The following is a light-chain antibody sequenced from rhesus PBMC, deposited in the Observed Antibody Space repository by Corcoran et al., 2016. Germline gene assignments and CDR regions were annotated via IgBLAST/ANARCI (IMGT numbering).Light chain of an antibody. CDR1: QGINTW. Sequence: DIQMTQSPSSLSASVGDRVTITCRASQGINTWLAWYQQKPGKALKLLISKASSLQSGVPSRFSGNGSGTEFTLTISNLQPEDFANYYCQQYNSAPFTFGGGTKVEIK. CDR3: QQYNSAPFT. V-gene: IGKV1-21*01. CDR2: KAS. J-gene: IGKJ4*01.